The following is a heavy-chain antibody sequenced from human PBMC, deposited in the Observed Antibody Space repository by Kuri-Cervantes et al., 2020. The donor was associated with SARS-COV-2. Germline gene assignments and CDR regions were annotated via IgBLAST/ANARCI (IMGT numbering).Heavy chain of an antibody. D-gene: IGHD6-13*01. CDR3: ASEARTYSSPHGEIDY. V-gene: IGHV3-23*01. Sequence: GESLKISCAASGFTFSSYAMSWVRQAPGKGLEWVSAISGSGGSTYYADSVKGRFTISRDNSKNTLYLQMGSLRAEDMAVYYCASEARTYSSPHGEIDYWGQGTLVTVSS. J-gene: IGHJ4*02. CDR2: ISGSGGST. CDR1: GFTFSSYA.